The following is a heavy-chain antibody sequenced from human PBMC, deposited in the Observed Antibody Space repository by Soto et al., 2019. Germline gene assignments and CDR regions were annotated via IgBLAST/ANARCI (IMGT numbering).Heavy chain of an antibody. Sequence: GGSLRLSCAASGFTFSSYAMHWVRQAPGKGLEWVAVISYDGSNKYYADSVKGRFTISRDNVRNTLDLQMNSLRVEDTAVYFCAKNCWTGLPLGGYWGQGALVTVSS. CDR3: AKNCWTGLPLGGY. J-gene: IGHJ4*02. CDR2: ISYDGSNK. D-gene: IGHD3-3*01. V-gene: IGHV3-30-3*02. CDR1: GFTFSSYA.